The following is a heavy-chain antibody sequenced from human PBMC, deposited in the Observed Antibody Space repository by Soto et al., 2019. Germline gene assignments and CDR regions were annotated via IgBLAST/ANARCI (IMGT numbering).Heavy chain of an antibody. V-gene: IGHV4-59*08. D-gene: IGHD2-2*01. CDR1: GGSISSYY. Sequence: QVQLQESGPGLVKPSETLSLTCTVSGGSISSYYWSWIRQPPGKGLEWIGYIYYSGSTNYNPSLKSRVXXSXDXXKHQFSLKLSSVPAADTAVYYCARGRPAATDAFDIWGQGTMVTVSS. CDR3: ARGRPAATDAFDI. CDR2: IYYSGST. J-gene: IGHJ3*02.